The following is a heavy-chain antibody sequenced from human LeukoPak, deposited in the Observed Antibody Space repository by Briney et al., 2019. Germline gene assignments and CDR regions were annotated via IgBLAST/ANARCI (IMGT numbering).Heavy chain of an antibody. J-gene: IGHJ6*02. CDR3: ATPSGSYYYYYGMDV. V-gene: IGHV4-34*01. CDR2: INHSGST. Sequence: KPSETLSPTCAVYGGSFSGYYWSWVRQPPGKGLEWIGEINHSGSTNYNPSLKSRATISVDTSKNQFSLKLSSVTAADTAVYYCATPSGSYYYYYGMDVWGQGTTVTVSS. D-gene: IGHD1-26*01. CDR1: GGSFSGYY.